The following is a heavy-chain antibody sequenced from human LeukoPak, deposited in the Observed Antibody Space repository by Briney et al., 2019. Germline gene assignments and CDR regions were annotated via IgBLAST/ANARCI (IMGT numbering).Heavy chain of an antibody. J-gene: IGHJ3*01. D-gene: IGHD3-22*01. V-gene: IGHV3-23*01. CDR1: GFTFSSYA. CDR3: AKDYYDSSGTRVAFDL. CDR2: ISGSGGST. Sequence: GGSLRLSCAASGFTFSSYAMSWVRQAPGKGLEWVSAISGSGGSTYYADSVKGRFTISRDNSKNTLYLQMNSLRAEDAAVYYCAKDYYDSSGTRVAFDLWGQGTMVTVSS.